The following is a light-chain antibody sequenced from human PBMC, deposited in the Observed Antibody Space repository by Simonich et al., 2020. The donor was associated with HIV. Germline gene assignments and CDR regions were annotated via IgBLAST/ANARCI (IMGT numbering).Light chain of an antibody. Sequence: DIQLTQSPSFLSASVGDRVTITCRASQGIASYLAWYQQKPGKAPKLLIYRASTLQSGGPSRFSGSGSGTEFTLTISSLQPEDFAVYYCQQYNNWPPYTFGQGTKLEIK. V-gene: IGKV1-9*01. CDR3: QQYNNWPPYT. J-gene: IGKJ2*01. CDR1: QGIASY. CDR2: RAS.